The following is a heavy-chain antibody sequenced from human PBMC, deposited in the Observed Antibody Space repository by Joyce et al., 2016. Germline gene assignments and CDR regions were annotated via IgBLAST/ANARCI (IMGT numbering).Heavy chain of an antibody. Sequence: QEQLVQSGPEIRKPGASVKVSCQTSGYVFSAFYIHWVRQAPGQGFEWMERINPNSGGTDLSQKFQGRLTLTSDTSMRTSYMELTSLKSDDTAEYYCARGGMTLTLDYLDTWGQGTLVSVSS. V-gene: IGHV1-2*06. CDR1: GYVFSAFY. J-gene: IGHJ5*02. CDR3: ARGGMTLTLDYLDT. D-gene: IGHD2-15*01. CDR2: INPNSGGT.